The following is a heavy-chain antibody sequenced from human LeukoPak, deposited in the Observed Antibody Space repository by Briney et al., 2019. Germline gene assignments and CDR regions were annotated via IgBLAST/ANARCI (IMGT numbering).Heavy chain of an antibody. Sequence: ASVKVSCKASGYSSTNYGISWVRQAPGQGLEWMGWIHIYRGNTNYAQKFQGRVTMTTDTSTSTVYMEVRGLRSDDTAMYYCARDVGITVADSFDPWGQGTLVTVSS. V-gene: IGHV1-18*01. CDR1: GYSSTNYG. J-gene: IGHJ5*02. D-gene: IGHD6-13*01. CDR2: IHIYRGNT. CDR3: ARDVGITVADSFDP.